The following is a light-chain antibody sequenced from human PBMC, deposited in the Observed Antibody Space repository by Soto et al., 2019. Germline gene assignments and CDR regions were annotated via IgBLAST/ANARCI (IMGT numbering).Light chain of an antibody. CDR2: DDN. CDR1: SGSIASNY. Sequence: NFMLTQPHSVSASPGKTVTISCTRSSGSIASNYVQWYPQRPGSSPTTVIYDDNQRPSGVPDRHSGSIDSSSNSASLTISGLRTEDGADYYCQSYHSSSLWVLGGDTQLTLL. V-gene: IGLV6-57*01. J-gene: IGLJ3*02. CDR3: QSYHSSSLWV.